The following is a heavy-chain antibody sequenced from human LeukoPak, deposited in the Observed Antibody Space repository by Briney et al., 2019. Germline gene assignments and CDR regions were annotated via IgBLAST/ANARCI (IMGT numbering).Heavy chain of an antibody. CDR2: INQDGSEK. J-gene: IGHJ4*02. CDR1: GFTFSGHF. CDR3: ARAEYYYGSGTTLGVD. Sequence: GGSLRLSCAASGFTFSGHFMSWVRQAPGKGLEWVANINQDGSEKYYVESVKGRFTISRDNARDSLYLQMNSLRAEDTAVYYCARAEYYYGSGTTLGVDWGQGTLVTASS. D-gene: IGHD3-10*01. V-gene: IGHV3-7*01.